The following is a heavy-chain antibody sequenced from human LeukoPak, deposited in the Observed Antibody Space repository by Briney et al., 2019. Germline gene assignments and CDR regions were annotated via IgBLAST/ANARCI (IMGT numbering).Heavy chain of an antibody. CDR3: ARDGGKRRDGYTILEIDD. CDR2: ISYDGSNK. D-gene: IGHD5-24*01. V-gene: IGHV3-30-3*01. J-gene: IGHJ4*02. Sequence: GSLRLSCAASGFTFSSYAMHWVRQAPGKGLEWVAVISYDGSNKYYADSVKGRFTISRYNSKNTLYLQMNSLRAEDTAVYYCARDGGKRRDGYTILEIDDSGQGDLVTVSS. CDR1: GFTFSSYA.